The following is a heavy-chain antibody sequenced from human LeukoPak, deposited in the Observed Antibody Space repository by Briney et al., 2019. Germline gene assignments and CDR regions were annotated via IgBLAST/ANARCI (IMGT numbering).Heavy chain of an antibody. Sequence: TSETLSLTCTVSGGSISSSSYYWGWIRQPPGKGLEWIGYIYDSGRTDFNPSLKSRVTISVDTSKNQFSLKLSSVTAADTAVYYCARDFAYYDRGAFDIWGQGTMVTVSS. D-gene: IGHD3-22*01. CDR2: IYDSGRT. CDR3: ARDFAYYDRGAFDI. V-gene: IGHV4-39*07. J-gene: IGHJ3*02. CDR1: GGSISSSSYY.